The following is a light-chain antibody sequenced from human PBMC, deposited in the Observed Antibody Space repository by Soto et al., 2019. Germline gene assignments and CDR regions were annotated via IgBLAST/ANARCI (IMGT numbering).Light chain of an antibody. V-gene: IGKV3-20*01. CDR3: QQYGSSPWT. CDR1: QSVTNSY. J-gene: IGKJ1*01. CDR2: GAT. Sequence: EIVLTQSPGTLSLSPGERATLSCRASQSVTNSYIAWYQQKPGQAPRLLIYGATSRATGIPDRFTGSGSGTEFTLTITRLEPEDFAVYSFQQYGSSPWTFGQGTKVEIK.